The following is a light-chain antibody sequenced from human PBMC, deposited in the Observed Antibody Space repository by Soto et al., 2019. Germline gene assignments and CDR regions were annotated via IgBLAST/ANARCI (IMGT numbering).Light chain of an antibody. J-gene: IGKJ1*01. CDR2: GAS. V-gene: IGKV3-20*01. CDR3: LQHNSYPWT. CDR1: QSVSSSF. Sequence: EIVLTQSPGTLSLSPGERATLSCRASQSVSSSFLAWYQQKPGQAPRLLIYGASSRATGIPDRFSGSGSGTDFTLTISRLEPEDVAVYYCLQHNSYPWTFGQGTKVEIK.